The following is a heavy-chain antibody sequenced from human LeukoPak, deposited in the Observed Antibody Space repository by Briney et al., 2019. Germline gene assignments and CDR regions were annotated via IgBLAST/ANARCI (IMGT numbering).Heavy chain of an antibody. V-gene: IGHV3-48*04. J-gene: IGHJ4*02. CDR3: ARVGKEDIVATISPPEDY. D-gene: IGHD5-12*01. CDR2: ISSSSSTI. CDR1: GFTFSSYS. Sequence: GGSLRLSCAASGFTFSSYSTNWVRQAPGKGLEWVSYISSSSSTIYYADSVKGRFTISRDNAKNSLYLQMNSLRAEDTAVYYCARVGKEDIVATISPPEDYWGQGTLVTVSS.